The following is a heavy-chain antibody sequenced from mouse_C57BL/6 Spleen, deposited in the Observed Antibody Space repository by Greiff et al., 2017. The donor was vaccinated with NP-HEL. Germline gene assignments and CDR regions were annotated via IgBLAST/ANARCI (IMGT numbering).Heavy chain of an antibody. J-gene: IGHJ3*01. CDR1: GFSFNTYA. CDR3: VRHGSGHAWFAY. V-gene: IGHV10-1*01. CDR2: IRSKSNNYAT. D-gene: IGHD3-2*02. Sequence: GGGLVQPKGSLKLSCAASGFSFNTYAMNWVRQAPGKGLEWVARIRSKSNNYATYYADSVKDRFTISRDDSESMLYLQMNNLKTEDTAMYYCVRHGSGHAWFAYWGQGTLVTVSA.